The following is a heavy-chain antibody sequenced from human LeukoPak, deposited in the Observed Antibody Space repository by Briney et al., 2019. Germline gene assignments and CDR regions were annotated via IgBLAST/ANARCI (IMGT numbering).Heavy chain of an antibody. CDR3: ARLRSYYDSSGSYYYFDY. CDR1: GXSISGYY. Sequence: SETLSLTCTFSGXSISGYYWSWIRQPPGKGLDWVGYVYYTGSTYYNPSLKSRVTMSVDTSKNQFSLKLSSVSAADTAVYFCARLRSYYDSSGSYYYFDYWGQGTLVTVSS. CDR2: VYYTGST. V-gene: IGHV4-59*08. D-gene: IGHD3-22*01. J-gene: IGHJ4*02.